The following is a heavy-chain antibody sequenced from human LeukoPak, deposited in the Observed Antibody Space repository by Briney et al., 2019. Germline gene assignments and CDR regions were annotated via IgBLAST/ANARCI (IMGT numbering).Heavy chain of an antibody. CDR1: GGSISSSSYY. Sequence: ETLSLTCTVSGGSISSSSYYWGWIRQPPGKGLEWVANIHQDGSEKYYVDSVEGRFTISRDNAKNSLYLQMNSLRVGDTAVYYCAKGRYDSSGYYPYWGQGTLVTVSS. CDR3: AKGRYDSSGYYPY. D-gene: IGHD3-22*01. V-gene: IGHV3-7*01. J-gene: IGHJ4*02. CDR2: IHQDGSEK.